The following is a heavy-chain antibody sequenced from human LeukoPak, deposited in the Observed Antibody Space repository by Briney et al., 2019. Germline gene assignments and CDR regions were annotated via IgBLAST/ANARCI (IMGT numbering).Heavy chain of an antibody. D-gene: IGHD3-3*01. V-gene: IGHV3-23*01. J-gene: IGHJ4*02. CDR3: AKVGFSEMEWLLYSDH. Sequence: GGALRRSCAASGLTFSSYAMSWVRQAPGKGLEWVSAISGSSGHTYYADSVKSRFTISRDNSKNTVYLQMNSPRAEDTAVYYCAKVGFSEMEWLLYSDHWGQGTLVTVSS. CDR2: ISGSSGHT. CDR1: GLTFSSYA.